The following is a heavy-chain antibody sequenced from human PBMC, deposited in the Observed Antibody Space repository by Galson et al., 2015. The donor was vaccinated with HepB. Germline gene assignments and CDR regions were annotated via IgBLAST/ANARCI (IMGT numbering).Heavy chain of an antibody. V-gene: IGHV3-30-3*01. CDR2: ISYDGSNK. D-gene: IGHD3-3*01. CDR3: ARGPDRRFLEWFTDLYYYYMDV. CDR1: GFTFSSYA. Sequence: SLRLSCAASGFTFSSYAMHWVRQAPGKGLEWVAVISYDGSNKYYADSVKGRFTISRDNSKNTLYLQMNSLRAEDTAVYYCARGPDRRFLEWFTDLYYYYMDVWGKGTTVTVSS. J-gene: IGHJ6*03.